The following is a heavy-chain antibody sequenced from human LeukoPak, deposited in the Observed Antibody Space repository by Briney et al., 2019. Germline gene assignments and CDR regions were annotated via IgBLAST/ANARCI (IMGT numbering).Heavy chain of an antibody. CDR3: ARRLEYSGSKGVFDY. J-gene: IGHJ4*02. D-gene: IGHD1-26*01. CDR1: GFTVTANY. Sequence: GGSLRLSCAASGFTVTANYMTWVRQAPGKGLEWVSIIYSGGYTDYADSVKGRFTISRDNSKNTLDLQMNSLRAEDTAVYYCARRLEYSGSKGVFDYWGQGTLVTVSS. V-gene: IGHV3-66*01. CDR2: IYSGGYT.